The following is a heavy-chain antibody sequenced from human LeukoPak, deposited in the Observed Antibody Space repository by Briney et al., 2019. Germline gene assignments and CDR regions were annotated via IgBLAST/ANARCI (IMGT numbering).Heavy chain of an antibody. CDR2: ISYDGSNK. Sequence: PGGSLRLSCAASGFTFSSYAMHWVRQAPGKGLEWVAVISYDGSNKYYADSVKGRFTISRDNSKNTLYLQMNSLRAEDTAVYYCARDRTYYYDSSGYSDAFDIWGQGTMVTVSS. D-gene: IGHD3-22*01. V-gene: IGHV3-30-3*01. J-gene: IGHJ3*02. CDR1: GFTFSSYA. CDR3: ARDRTYYYDSSGYSDAFDI.